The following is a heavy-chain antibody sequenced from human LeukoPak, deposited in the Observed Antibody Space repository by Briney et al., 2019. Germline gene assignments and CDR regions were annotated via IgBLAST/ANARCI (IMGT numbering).Heavy chain of an antibody. D-gene: IGHD6-13*01. CDR3: TRDHRSSYSSSSYYYYYYMDV. J-gene: IGHJ6*03. CDR2: IYYSGHT. V-gene: IGHV4-39*07. CDR1: GGSISTSTYY. Sequence: ASETLSLTCTVSGGSISTSTYYWGWIRQPPGKGLEWIGSIYYSGHTYYNPSLKSRVTISADTSKNQFSLNLSSVTAADTAVYYCTRDHRSSYSSSSYYYYYYMDVWGKGTTVTVSS.